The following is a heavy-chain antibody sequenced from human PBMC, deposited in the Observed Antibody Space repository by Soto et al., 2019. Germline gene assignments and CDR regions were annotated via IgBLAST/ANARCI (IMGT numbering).Heavy chain of an antibody. Sequence: EVMVIESGGDLIEPGGSLRLSCAASGFKVGSSYVTWVRQAPGEGLEWVSVIVSGGSTHYADSVTGRFTVSRDVSNNTVYLHMSSLRAEDTAVYFCATDSRNVGIGYFDSWGLGTLVTVSS. CDR3: ATDSRNVGIGYFDS. CDR1: GFKVGSSY. J-gene: IGHJ4*02. CDR2: IVSGGST. V-gene: IGHV3-53*01. D-gene: IGHD1-26*01.